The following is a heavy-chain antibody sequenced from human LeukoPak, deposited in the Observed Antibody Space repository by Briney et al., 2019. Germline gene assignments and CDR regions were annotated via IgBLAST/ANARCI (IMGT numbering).Heavy chain of an antibody. CDR3: ARARAKLGRAYSSPDF. D-gene: IGHD3-3*01. CDR2: ISLDGGTT. V-gene: IGHV3-74*01. CDR1: GFTFNSYW. J-gene: IGHJ4*02. Sequence: GGSLRLSCVGYGFTFNSYWMHWVRQSPGEGLVWVSRISLDGGTTSYADSVKGRFTISRDNAENTLYLDMNSLRVEDTAVYYCARARAKLGRAYSSPDFWGQGTLVAVSS.